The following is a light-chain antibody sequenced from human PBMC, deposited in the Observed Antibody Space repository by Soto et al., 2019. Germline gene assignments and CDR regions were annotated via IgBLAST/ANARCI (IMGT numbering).Light chain of an antibody. V-gene: IGKV1-5*03. CDR2: KAS. J-gene: IGKJ1*01. CDR1: QSISAW. Sequence: DIQMTQSPSTLSASVGDRVSINCRASQSISAWLAWYQQKPGKTPRLLIYKASTLEIGVPSRFSGSGSGTEFTLTINSLQPDDFATYYCQQYSVYWTFGQGTKVDIK. CDR3: QQYSVYWT.